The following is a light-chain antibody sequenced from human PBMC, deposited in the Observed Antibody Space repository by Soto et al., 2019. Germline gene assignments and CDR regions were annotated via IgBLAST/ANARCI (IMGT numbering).Light chain of an antibody. V-gene: IGKV3-11*01. CDR2: DAS. Sequence: EIVLTHSPSTLSLSPGERSTLSCWASQSVRNYFVWYQQKPGQAPRLLIYDASKRATGIQARFSGSGSGKELTITISRIEPEDFEVYYCQKRSIWQWKFGQGKKVDIK. J-gene: IGKJ1*01. CDR3: QKRSIWQWK. CDR1: QSVRNY.